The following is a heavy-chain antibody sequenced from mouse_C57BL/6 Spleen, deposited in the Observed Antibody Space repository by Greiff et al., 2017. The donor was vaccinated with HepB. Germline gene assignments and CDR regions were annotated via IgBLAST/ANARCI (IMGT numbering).Heavy chain of an antibody. Sequence: QVQLQQSGAELVKPGASVKLSCKASGYTFPEYTIHWVKQRSGQGLEWIGWFYTGSGSIKYNEKFKDMATLTADKSSSTVYKELSSVTSEDSAIYFCARHEDYYGFAYWGQGTLVTVSA. CDR1: GYTFPEYT. D-gene: IGHD1-2*01. J-gene: IGHJ3*01. CDR2: FYTGSGSI. CDR3: ARHEDYYGFAY. V-gene: IGHV1-62-2*01.